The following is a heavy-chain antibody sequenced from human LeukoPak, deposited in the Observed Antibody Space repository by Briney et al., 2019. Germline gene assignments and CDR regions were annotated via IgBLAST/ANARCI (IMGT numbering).Heavy chain of an antibody. CDR1: GGSFSGYY. V-gene: IGHV4-34*01. D-gene: IGHD3-22*01. CDR3: ARRRPYYYDSSGYYHTGFSY. J-gene: IGHJ4*02. Sequence: PSETLSLTCAVYGGSFSGYYWSWIRQPPGKGLEWIGEVNHSGSTNYNPSLKSRVTISVDTSKNQFSLKLSSVTAADTAVYYCARRRPYYYDSSGYYHTGFSYWGQGTLVTVSS. CDR2: VNHSGST.